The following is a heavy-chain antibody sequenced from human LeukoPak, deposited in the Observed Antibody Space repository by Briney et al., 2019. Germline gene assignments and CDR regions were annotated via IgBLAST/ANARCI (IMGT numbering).Heavy chain of an antibody. D-gene: IGHD3-10*01. Sequence: SETLSVTCTVSGGSISNSSKYWGWIRQPPGKGLEWIGNIYYSGSIYYNPSLKSRVAIFVDTSNNQFSLKLSSVTAADTAVYYCATPRGASNWFDPWVQGVLVTVSS. J-gene: IGHJ5*02. CDR1: GGSISNSSKY. CDR3: ATPRGASNWFDP. CDR2: IYYSGSI. V-gene: IGHV4-39*01.